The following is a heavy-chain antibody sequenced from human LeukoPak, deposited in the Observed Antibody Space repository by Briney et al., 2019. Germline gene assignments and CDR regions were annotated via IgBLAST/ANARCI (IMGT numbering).Heavy chain of an antibody. Sequence: KTGGSLRLSCAASGFTFSDYYMSWIRQAPGKGLEWVSYISSSSSYTNYADSVKGRFIISRDNAKNSLYLQMNSLRVEDTAEYYCAKAHGGSYHSGIDWGQGTLVIVSS. CDR2: ISSSSSYT. V-gene: IGHV3-11*05. D-gene: IGHD1-26*01. CDR3: AKAHGGSYHSGID. J-gene: IGHJ4*02. CDR1: GFTFSDYY.